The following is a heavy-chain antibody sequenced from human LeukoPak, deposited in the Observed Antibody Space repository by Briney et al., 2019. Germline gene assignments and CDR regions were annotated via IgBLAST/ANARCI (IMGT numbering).Heavy chain of an antibody. CDR2: LSGSGSST. V-gene: IGHV3-23*02. CDR1: GFTFSSYA. CDR3: ANYRS. J-gene: IGHJ4*02. Sequence: GGSLRLSCAGFGFTFSSYAMSWVSQVPGKGLEWVSGLSGSGSSTHYGDSVKGRFTISRDNSKSTLYLQMSSLRDEDTAVYYCANYRSWGQGTLVTVS. D-gene: IGHD1-14*01.